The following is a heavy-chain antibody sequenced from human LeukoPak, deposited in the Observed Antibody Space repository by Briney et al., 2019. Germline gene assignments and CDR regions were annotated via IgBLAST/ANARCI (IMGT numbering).Heavy chain of an antibody. D-gene: IGHD6-19*01. Sequence: PGGSQRLSCAASGFTFSSYWMHWVRQAPGKGLVWVSRINSDGSSTTYADSVKGRFTISRDNAKNTLYLQMNSLRAEDTGVYFCARVFSGWYFYFDNWGQGTLVTVSS. CDR2: INSDGSST. CDR3: ARVFSGWYFYFDN. J-gene: IGHJ4*02. V-gene: IGHV3-74*01. CDR1: GFTFSSYW.